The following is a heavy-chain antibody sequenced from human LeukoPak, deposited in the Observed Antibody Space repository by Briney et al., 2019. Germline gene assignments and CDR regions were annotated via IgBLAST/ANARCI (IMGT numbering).Heavy chain of an antibody. J-gene: IGHJ4*02. V-gene: IGHV3-66*01. CDR2: IYSGGTT. CDR3: ARGIVEWSSGWSLDY. Sequence: GGSLRLSCAASGFAVSSNYMSCVRQGNCLSWVRQAPGKGLEWVSVIYSGGTTYYADSVKGRFTISRDNSKNTLYLQMNRLRSTWQAVYDCARGIVEWSSGWSLDYWGQGTLVTVSS. CDR1: GFAVSSNY. D-gene: IGHD6-19*01.